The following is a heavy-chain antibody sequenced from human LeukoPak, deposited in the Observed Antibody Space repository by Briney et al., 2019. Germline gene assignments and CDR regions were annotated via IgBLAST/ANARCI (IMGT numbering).Heavy chain of an antibody. J-gene: IGHJ5*02. Sequence: PSETLSLTCTVSGGYIITSGHYWGWIRQPPGKGLEWIGSVYYTGVTSANPFFRSRMSISVDTSKNQFSLNLTSVTAADAAVYYCARERSSSGGHNWFDPWGQGTLVTVSS. CDR1: GGYIITSGHY. CDR2: VYYTGVT. V-gene: IGHV4-39*07. D-gene: IGHD4-23*01. CDR3: ARERSSSGGHNWFDP.